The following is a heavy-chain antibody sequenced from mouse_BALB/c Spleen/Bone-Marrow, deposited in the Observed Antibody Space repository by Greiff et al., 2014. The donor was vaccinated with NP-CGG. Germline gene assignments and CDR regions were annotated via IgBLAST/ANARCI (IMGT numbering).Heavy chain of an antibody. V-gene: IGHV2-9*02. Sequence: QVQLKESGPGLVAPSQSLSITCTVSGFSLTSYGVHWVRQPPGKGLEWLGVIWAGGSTNYNSALMSRLSISKDNSKSQVFLKMNNLQTDDTAMYYCARYYYGFLDYWGQGTTLTVSS. CDR1: GFSLTSYG. CDR3: ARYYYGFLDY. CDR2: IWAGGST. J-gene: IGHJ2*01. D-gene: IGHD1-2*01.